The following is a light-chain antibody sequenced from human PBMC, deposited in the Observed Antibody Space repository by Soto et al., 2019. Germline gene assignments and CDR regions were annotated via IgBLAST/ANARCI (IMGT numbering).Light chain of an antibody. CDR3: QQSYSTIT. J-gene: IGKJ5*01. V-gene: IGKV1-39*01. CDR1: QSISSS. CDR2: AAS. Sequence: DIQVTQSPSSLSASVEDRVTITCRASQSISSSLNWYQQKPGKAPKLLIYAASSLQSGVPLRFSGSGSGSGTDFTLTISSLQPEDFVTYYCQQSYSTITFGQGTRLEIK.